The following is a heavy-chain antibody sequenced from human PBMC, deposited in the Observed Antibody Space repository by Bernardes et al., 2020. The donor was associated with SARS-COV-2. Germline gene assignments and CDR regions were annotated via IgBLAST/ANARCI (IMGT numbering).Heavy chain of an antibody. Sequence: GSLRLSCAASGFTFSSYAMHWVRQAPGKGLEYVSAISSNGGSTYYANSVKGRFTISRDNSKNTLYLQMGSLRAEDMAVYYCARGVCGSTSCYDFDYWGQGTLVTVSS. CDR2: ISSNGGST. V-gene: IGHV3-64*01. CDR1: GFTFSSYA. J-gene: IGHJ4*02. D-gene: IGHD2-2*01. CDR3: ARGVCGSTSCYDFDY.